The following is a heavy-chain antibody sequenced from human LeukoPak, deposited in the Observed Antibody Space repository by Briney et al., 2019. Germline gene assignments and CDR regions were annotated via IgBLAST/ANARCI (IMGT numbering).Heavy chain of an antibody. D-gene: IGHD3-16*02. V-gene: IGHV3-33*01. J-gene: IGHJ4*02. CDR3: ARDMRLRLGESSHLDY. CDR2: IWYDGSKK. Sequence: GRSLRLSCAASGFTFSRYGMHWVRQTPGKGLEWVAVIWYDGSKKDYADSVKGRFTISRDNSKNTLYLQMNSLRAEDAGVYYCARDMRLRLGESSHLDYWGQGTLVTVSS. CDR1: GFTFSRYG.